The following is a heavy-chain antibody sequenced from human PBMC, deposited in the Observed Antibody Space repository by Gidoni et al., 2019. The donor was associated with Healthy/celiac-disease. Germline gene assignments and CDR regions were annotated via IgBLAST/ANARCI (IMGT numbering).Heavy chain of an antibody. D-gene: IGHD6-13*01. V-gene: IGHV3-73*01. Sequence: EVQLVESGGGLVQPGGSLKLACAASGFTFRGAAMHWVRQASGKGLEWVGRIRSKANSYATAYAASVKGRFTISRDDSKNTAYLQMNSLKTEDTAVYYCTTYSSSWYIGMDVWGQGTTVTVSS. CDR1: GFTFRGAA. J-gene: IGHJ6*02. CDR2: IRSKANSYAT. CDR3: TTYSSSWYIGMDV.